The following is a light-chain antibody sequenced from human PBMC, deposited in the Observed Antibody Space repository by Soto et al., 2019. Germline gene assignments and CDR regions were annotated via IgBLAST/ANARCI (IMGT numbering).Light chain of an antibody. CDR3: QQRSNWPPGA. Sequence: IVLTQSPATLSLSPWERATLSCRASQSVSNYLAWYQQKPGQAPRLLIYGASNRATGIPARFSGSGSGTDFTLTISSLEPEDFAVYYCQQRSNWPPGAFGGGTKVDIK. CDR2: GAS. CDR1: QSVSNY. J-gene: IGKJ4*01. V-gene: IGKV3-11*01.